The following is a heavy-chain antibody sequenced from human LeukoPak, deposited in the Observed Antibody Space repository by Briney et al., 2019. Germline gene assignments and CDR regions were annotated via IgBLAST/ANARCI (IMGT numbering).Heavy chain of an antibody. V-gene: IGHV4-4*07. D-gene: IGHD5-12*01. CDR2: IYRSANT. CDR3: ARGDSGYDFGL. CDR1: GGSISSYF. J-gene: IGHJ5*02. Sequence: SETLSLTCTFSGGSISSYFWSWIRQPAGKGLEWIGRIYRSANTHYTPSLKSRVSMSVDTSKNQFSLKLSSVTAADTAVYFCARGDSGYDFGLWGQGTLVTVSS.